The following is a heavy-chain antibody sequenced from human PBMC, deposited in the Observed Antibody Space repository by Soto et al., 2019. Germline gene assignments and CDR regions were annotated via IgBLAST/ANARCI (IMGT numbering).Heavy chain of an antibody. CDR3: ARSLVRGAPDS. CDR1: GFTFSIYS. V-gene: IGHV3-21*01. Sequence: GGSLRLSCAASGFTFSIYSMHWVRQAPGKGLEWVSSIDPSSVYIFYAASLQGRFTVSRANAQNSFYLQMNSLRAEDTAVYYCARSLVRGAPDSWGQGTLVTVS. J-gene: IGHJ4*02. CDR2: IDPSSVYI. D-gene: IGHD1-26*01.